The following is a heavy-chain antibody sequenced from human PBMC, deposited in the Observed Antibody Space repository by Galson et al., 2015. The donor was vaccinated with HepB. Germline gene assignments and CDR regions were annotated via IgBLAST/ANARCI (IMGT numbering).Heavy chain of an antibody. D-gene: IGHD3-9*01. J-gene: IGHJ4*02. CDR2: ISSSSSTI. V-gene: IGHV3-48*01. Sequence: SLRLSCAASGFTFSSYSMNWVRQAPGKGLEWVSYISSSSSTIYYADSVKGRFTISRDNAKNSLYLQMNSLRAEDTAVYYCASLGMYYDILTGYYPFDYWGQGTLVTVSS. CDR3: ASLGMYYDILTGYYPFDY. CDR1: GFTFSSYS.